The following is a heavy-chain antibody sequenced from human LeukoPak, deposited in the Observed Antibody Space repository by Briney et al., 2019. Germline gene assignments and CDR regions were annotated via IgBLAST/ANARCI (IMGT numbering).Heavy chain of an antibody. CDR1: GGTFSSYA. V-gene: IGHV1-69*06. Sequence: SVKVSCKASGGTFSSYAISWVRQAPGQGLEWMGGIIPIFGTANYAQKFQGRVTITADKSTSTAYMELSSLRSEDTAVYYCARGAIITMIVVAPYYYMDVWGKGTTVTVSS. D-gene: IGHD3-22*01. CDR3: ARGAIITMIVVAPYYYMDV. CDR2: IIPIFGTA. J-gene: IGHJ6*03.